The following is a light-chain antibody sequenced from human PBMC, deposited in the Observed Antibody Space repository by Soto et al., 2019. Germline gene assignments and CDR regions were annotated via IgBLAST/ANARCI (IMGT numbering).Light chain of an antibody. CDR2: GAS. CDR1: QSIRSN. V-gene: IGKV3-15*01. CDR3: QQYHIWPPWT. J-gene: IGKJ1*01. Sequence: EIVMTHSPDTLSVSPGEGATLSCSVSQSIRSNLAWYQQRPGQAPRLLMYGASTRADGIPARFTGSGSGTEFTLTISSLQSEDFAVYYCQQYHIWPPWTSGQGTKVDIK.